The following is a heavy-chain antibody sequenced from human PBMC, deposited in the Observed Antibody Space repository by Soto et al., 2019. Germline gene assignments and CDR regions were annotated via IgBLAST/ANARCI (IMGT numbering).Heavy chain of an antibody. Sequence: PGGSLRLSCAGSGFTFSSDAMSWVRQARGKWREWVSAISGSGGSTYYADSVKGRFTISRDNSKNTLYLQMNSLRAEDTAVYYCAKVLREWIQLWLPFYGMDVWGQGTTVTVSS. CDR2: ISGSGGST. D-gene: IGHD5-18*01. CDR1: GFTFSSDA. V-gene: IGHV3-23*01. J-gene: IGHJ6*02. CDR3: AKVLREWIQLWLPFYGMDV.